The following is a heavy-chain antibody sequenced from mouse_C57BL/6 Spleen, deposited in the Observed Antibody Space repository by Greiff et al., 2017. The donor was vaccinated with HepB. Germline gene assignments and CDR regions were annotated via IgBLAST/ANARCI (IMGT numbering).Heavy chain of an antibody. V-gene: IGHV1-69*01. D-gene: IGHD2-1*01. Sequence: QVQLQQPGAELVMPGASVKLSCKASGYTFTSYWMHWVKQRPGQGLEWIGEIDPSDSYTNYNQKFKGKSTLTVDKSSSTAYMQLSSLTSEDSAVYYCARGAYGNLAYWGQGTLVTVSA. CDR3: ARGAYGNLAY. CDR2: IDPSDSYT. J-gene: IGHJ3*01. CDR1: GYTFTSYW.